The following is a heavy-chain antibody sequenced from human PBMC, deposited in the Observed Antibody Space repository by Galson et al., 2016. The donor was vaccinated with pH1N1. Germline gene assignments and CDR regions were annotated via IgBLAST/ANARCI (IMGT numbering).Heavy chain of an antibody. Sequence: SLRLSCAVSEFTFSKYGMSWVRQAPGKGLEWVSHISGSGISTYYADSVKGRFTISRDSSKNTLYLQLSSLRAEDTAIYYCAKGQQVPYYYYLDVWGRGTTVTVSS. CDR2: ISGSGIST. J-gene: IGHJ6*03. D-gene: IGHD6-13*01. CDR3: AKGQQVPYYYYLDV. V-gene: IGHV3-23*01. CDR1: EFTFSKYG.